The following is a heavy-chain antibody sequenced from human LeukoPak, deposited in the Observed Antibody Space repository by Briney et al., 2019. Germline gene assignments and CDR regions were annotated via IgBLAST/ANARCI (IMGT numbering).Heavy chain of an antibody. CDR3: ARGRRIAVAGTMIDY. J-gene: IGHJ4*02. D-gene: IGHD6-19*01. Sequence: GGSLRLSCVASGFTFSSYGMHWVRQAPAKGLEWVAVIWYDGSNKYYADSVKGRFTISRDNSKNTLYLQMNSMRAEDTAVYYCARGRRIAVAGTMIDYWGQGTLVTVSS. V-gene: IGHV3-33*01. CDR2: IWYDGSNK. CDR1: GFTFSSYG.